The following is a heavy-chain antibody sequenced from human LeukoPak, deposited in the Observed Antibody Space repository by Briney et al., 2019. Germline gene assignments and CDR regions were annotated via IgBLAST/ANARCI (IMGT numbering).Heavy chain of an antibody. J-gene: IGHJ5*02. CDR3: ARDRFLEWPPNHRRWFDP. Sequence: PSETLSLTCTVSGGSISSSSYYWGWIRQPPGKGLEWIGNIYSSGSAYYNPSLKSRVTMSVDTSKNQFSLKLSSVTAADTAVYYCARDRFLEWPPNHRRWFDPWGQGTLVTVSS. CDR1: GGSISSSSYY. D-gene: IGHD3-3*01. V-gene: IGHV4-39*07. CDR2: IYSSGSA.